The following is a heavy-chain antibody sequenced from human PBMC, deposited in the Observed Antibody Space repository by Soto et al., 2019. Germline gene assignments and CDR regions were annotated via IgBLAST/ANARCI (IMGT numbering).Heavy chain of an antibody. CDR3: ANVLGYCSGGSCYSGPSDF. Sequence: QITLKESGPTLVKPTQTLTLTCTFSGFSLSTRGVSVVWIRQPPGKALEWLALIYWDDDKRYSPSLRSRLTIIKDTSKNQVVLTVTNMDPVDTATYYCANVLGYCSGGSCYSGPSDFWGQGTLVTVSS. CDR1: GFSLSTRGVS. J-gene: IGHJ4*02. V-gene: IGHV2-5*02. D-gene: IGHD2-15*01. CDR2: IYWDDDK.